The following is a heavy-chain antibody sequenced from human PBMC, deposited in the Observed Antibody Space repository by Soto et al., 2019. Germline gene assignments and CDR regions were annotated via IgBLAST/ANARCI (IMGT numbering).Heavy chain of an antibody. CDR3: ERIGYGSGSYDAFDI. D-gene: IGHD3-10*01. CDR1: GFSLSTSGMC. Sequence: SGPTLVNPTQTLTLTCTFSGFSLSTSGMCVSWIRQPPGKALEWLARIDWDDDKYYSTSLKTRLTISKDTSKNQVVLTMTNMDPVDTATYYCERIGYGSGSYDAFDIWGQGTMVTVSS. J-gene: IGHJ3*02. V-gene: IGHV2-70*11. CDR2: IDWDDDK.